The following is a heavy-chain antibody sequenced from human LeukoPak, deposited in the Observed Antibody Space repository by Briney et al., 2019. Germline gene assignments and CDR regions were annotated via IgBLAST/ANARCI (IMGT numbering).Heavy chain of an antibody. D-gene: IGHD2-2*02. V-gene: IGHV3-21*01. CDR3: ARGQFDLGYCSSTSCYTVYFDY. J-gene: IGHJ4*02. Sequence: PGGSLRLSCAASGFTFSSYSMNWVRQAPGKGLEWVSSISSSSSYIYYADSVKGRFTISRDNAKNSLYLQMNSLRAEDTAVYYCARGQFDLGYCSSTSCYTVYFDYWGQGTLVTVSP. CDR1: GFTFSSYS. CDR2: ISSSSSYI.